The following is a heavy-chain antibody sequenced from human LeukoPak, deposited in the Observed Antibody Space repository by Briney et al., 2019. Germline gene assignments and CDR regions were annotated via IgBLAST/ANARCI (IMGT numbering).Heavy chain of an antibody. CDR2: IYYSGST. D-gene: IGHD6-6*01. J-gene: IGHJ6*02. V-gene: IGHV4-59*01. CDR1: GGSFSGYY. CDR3: ARVSRRRSFSRGTDYYGMDV. Sequence: ASETLSLTCAVYGGSFSGYYWSWIRQPPGKGLEWIGYIYYSGSTNYNPSLKSRVTISVDTSKNQFSLKLSSVTAADTAVYYCARVSRRRSFSRGTDYYGMDVWGQGTTVTVSS.